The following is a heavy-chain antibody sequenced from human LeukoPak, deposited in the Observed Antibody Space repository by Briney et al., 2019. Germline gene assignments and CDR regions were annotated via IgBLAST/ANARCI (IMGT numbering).Heavy chain of an antibody. V-gene: IGHV3-43*02. CDR1: GFTFDDYT. J-gene: IGHJ4*02. Sequence: GGSLRLSCAAPGFTFDDYTMHWVRQAPGKGLEWVSLINGDGDSTYYADSVKGRFTVSRGNSKNSLYLQMNSLRTEDTALYYCAKVGGSTWIQLWLLDYWGQGTLVTVSS. CDR2: INGDGDST. D-gene: IGHD5-18*01. CDR3: AKVGGSTWIQLWLLDY.